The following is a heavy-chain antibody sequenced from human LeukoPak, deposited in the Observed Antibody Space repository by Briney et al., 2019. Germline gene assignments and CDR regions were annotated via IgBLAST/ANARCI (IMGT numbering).Heavy chain of an antibody. J-gene: IGHJ5*02. Sequence: GGSLRLSCAASGFTFSSYAMSWVRQAPGKGLEWVSTISGSGGSTYYADSVKGRFTISRDNSKNTLYLQMNSLRAEDTAVYYCAKRRSVWFGGDGGPFDPWGQGTLVTVSS. CDR2: ISGSGGST. CDR3: AKRRSVWFGGDGGPFDP. D-gene: IGHD3-10*01. V-gene: IGHV3-23*01. CDR1: GFTFSSYA.